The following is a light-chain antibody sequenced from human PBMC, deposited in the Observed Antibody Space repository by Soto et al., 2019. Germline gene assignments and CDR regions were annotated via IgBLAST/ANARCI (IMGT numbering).Light chain of an antibody. CDR3: QQYGSSPKT. Sequence: ELLLTQSPGTLSLSPGESATLSCRASQSFNSIYLAWYQQKPGQAPRLLIYGASSRATGIPHRFSGSGSGTDFTLTISRLEPEDFAVYYCQQYGSSPKTFGQGTRWIS. CDR2: GAS. CDR1: QSFNSIY. J-gene: IGKJ1*01. V-gene: IGKV3-20*01.